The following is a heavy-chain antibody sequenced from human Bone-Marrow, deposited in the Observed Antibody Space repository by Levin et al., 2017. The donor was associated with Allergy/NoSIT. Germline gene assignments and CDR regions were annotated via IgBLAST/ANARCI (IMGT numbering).Heavy chain of an antibody. CDR2: INAGNGNT. Sequence: GESLKISCKASGYTFTSYAMHWVRQAPGQRLEWMGWINAGNGNTKYSQKFQGRVTITRDTSASTAYMELSSLRSEDTAVYYCARATSITMADMDVWGKGTTVTVSS. V-gene: IGHV1-3*01. CDR1: GYTFTSYA. J-gene: IGHJ6*03. CDR3: ARATSITMADMDV. D-gene: IGHD3-10*01.